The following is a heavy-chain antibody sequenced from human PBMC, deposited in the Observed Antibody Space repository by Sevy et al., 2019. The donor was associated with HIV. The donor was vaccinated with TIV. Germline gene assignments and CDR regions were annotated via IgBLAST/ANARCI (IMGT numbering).Heavy chain of an antibody. D-gene: IGHD3-10*01. V-gene: IGHV3-73*01. CDR1: GFTFSGSA. Sequence: GGSLRLSCAASGFTFSGSAMHWVRQASGKGLEWVGRIRSKANSYATAYAASVKGRFTISRDDSKNTAYLQMNSLKTEDTAVYYCTRTLSPFFTMVRGVIDAFDIWGQGTMVTVSS. CDR3: TRTLSPFFTMVRGVIDAFDI. J-gene: IGHJ3*02. CDR2: IRSKANSYAT.